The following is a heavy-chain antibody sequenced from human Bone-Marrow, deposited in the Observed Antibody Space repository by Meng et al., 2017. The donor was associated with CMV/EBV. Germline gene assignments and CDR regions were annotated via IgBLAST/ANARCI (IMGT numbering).Heavy chain of an antibody. CDR3: RVPGALDY. V-gene: IGHV3-7*01. D-gene: IGHD2-2*01. J-gene: IGHJ4*02. Sequence: GGSPRLSCTASGFTFSNYAMHWVRQAPGKGLEWVANIKQDGTEKYYVDSVKGRFTISRDNAKNSLYLQMNSLRAEDTAVYYCRVPGALDYWGQGTLVTFSS. CDR2: IKQDGTEK. CDR1: GFTFSNYA.